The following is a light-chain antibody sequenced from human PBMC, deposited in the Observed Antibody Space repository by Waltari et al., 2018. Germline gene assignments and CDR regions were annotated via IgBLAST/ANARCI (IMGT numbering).Light chain of an antibody. CDR2: DVS. V-gene: IGLV2-11*01. Sequence: QSALTQPRSVSGSPGQSVTISCTGTSSDVGGYNYVSWYQQHPGKAPKLMIYDVSKRRSGCPYRFSGSKSGNTASLTISGLQAEDEADYYCCSYAGSYTFGFGGGTKLTVL. CDR1: SSDVGGYNY. J-gene: IGLJ2*01. CDR3: CSYAGSYTFG.